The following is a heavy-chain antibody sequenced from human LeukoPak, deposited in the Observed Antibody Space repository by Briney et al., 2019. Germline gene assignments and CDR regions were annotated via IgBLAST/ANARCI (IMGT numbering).Heavy chain of an antibody. CDR2: INADGSSA. V-gene: IGHV3-74*01. D-gene: IGHD4-17*01. CDR3: ARGNGDRIDYYGMDV. J-gene: IGHJ6*02. Sequence: HPGGSLRLSCAASGFTLSNYWMHWVRQAPGKGLVWVSRINADGSSASYADSVKGRFTISRDNAKNTLYLQMNSLRAEDTAVYYCARGNGDRIDYYGMDVWGQGTTVTVSS. CDR1: GFTLSNYW.